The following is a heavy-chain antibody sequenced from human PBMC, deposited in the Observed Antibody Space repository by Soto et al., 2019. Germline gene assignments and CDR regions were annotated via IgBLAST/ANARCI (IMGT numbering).Heavy chain of an antibody. Sequence: GGSLRLSCAASGFTFSSYSMNWVRQAPGKGLEWVSYISSSSSTIYYADSVKGRFTISRDNAKNSLYLQMNSLRDEDTAVYSCARDLLHPFHDAFDIWGQGTMVTVSS. D-gene: IGHD2-2*02. V-gene: IGHV3-48*02. CDR1: GFTFSSYS. CDR2: ISSSSSTI. CDR3: ARDLLHPFHDAFDI. J-gene: IGHJ3*02.